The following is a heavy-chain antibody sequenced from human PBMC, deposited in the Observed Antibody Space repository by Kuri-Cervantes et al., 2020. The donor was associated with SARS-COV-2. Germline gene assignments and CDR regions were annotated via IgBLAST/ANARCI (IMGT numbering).Heavy chain of an antibody. CDR3: TRGAIIYIVVVPAAPDYYYYGMDV. CDR1: GFTFGDYA. J-gene: IGHJ6*02. V-gene: IGHV3-49*04. CDR2: IRSKAYGGTT. Sequence: GESLKISCTASGFTFGDYAMSWVRQAPGKGLEWVGFIRSKAYGGTTEYAASVKGRFTISRDDSKSIAYLQMDSLKTEDTAVYYCTRGAIIYIVVVPAAPDYYYYGMDVWGRGTTVTVSS. D-gene: IGHD2-2*01.